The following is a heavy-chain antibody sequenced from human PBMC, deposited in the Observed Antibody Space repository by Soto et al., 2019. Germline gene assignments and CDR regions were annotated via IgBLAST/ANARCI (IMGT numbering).Heavy chain of an antibody. CDR2: IYYSGST. CDR3: ARAGNGPAY. CDR1: GGSISGDYFY. J-gene: IGHJ4*02. Sequence: QVQLQESGPGLVKPSQTLSLTCTVSGGSISGDYFYWSWFRQPPGKGLEWIGYIYYSGSTYYIPSLNNQVPTSVDTSKTQFTLNPSSVTAADTAVFYSARAGNGPAYWGQGTPVTVSS. V-gene: IGHV4-30-4*01.